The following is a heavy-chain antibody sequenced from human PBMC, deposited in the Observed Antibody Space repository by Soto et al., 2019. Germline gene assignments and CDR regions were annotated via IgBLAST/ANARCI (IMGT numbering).Heavy chain of an antibody. D-gene: IGHD3-22*01. Sequence: SETLSLTCAVSGYSISSGYYWGWIRQPPGKGLEWIGSIYHSGSTYYNPSLKSRVTISVDTSKNQFSLTLSSVTAADTAVYYCARDSGSPGSYYYDSNYYYYGMDVWGQGTTVTVSS. J-gene: IGHJ6*02. CDR1: GYSISSGYY. CDR3: ARDSGSPGSYYYDSNYYYYGMDV. V-gene: IGHV4-38-2*02. CDR2: IYHSGST.